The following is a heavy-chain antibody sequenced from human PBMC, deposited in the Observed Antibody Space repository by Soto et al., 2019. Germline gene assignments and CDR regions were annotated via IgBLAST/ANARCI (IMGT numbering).Heavy chain of an antibody. CDR2: INPKSGAT. V-gene: IGHV1-2*02. CDR3: VYYCAKSNYGGDDYIQYGLDV. CDR1: GYRFTGYG. D-gene: IGHD2-21*02. Sequence: QVQLVQSGAEVKKPEASLKVSCKASGYRFTGYGLHWVRPAPGQGLQWMGWINPKSGATDYALKFQGRVTMTREMSTNTAYLELSGLRSDDSADDTAVYYCAKSNYGGDDYIQYGLDVWGQGTTVTVSS. J-gene: IGHJ6*02.